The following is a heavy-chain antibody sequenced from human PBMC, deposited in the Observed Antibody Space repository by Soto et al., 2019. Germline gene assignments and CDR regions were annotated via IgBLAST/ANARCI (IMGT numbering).Heavy chain of an antibody. CDR2: IGGSGGST. V-gene: IGHV3-23*01. J-gene: IGHJ6*02. D-gene: IGHD3-3*01. Sequence: EVQLLESGGGLVQPGGSLRLSCAASGFTFSSYAMSWVRQAPGKGLEWVSAIGGSGGSTYYADSVRGRFTISRDNSKNTLYLQVNSLRAEDTAVYYCAKGGGDFWSGYADRFYYFGMDVWGQGTTVTVSS. CDR1: GFTFSSYA. CDR3: AKGGGDFWSGYADRFYYFGMDV.